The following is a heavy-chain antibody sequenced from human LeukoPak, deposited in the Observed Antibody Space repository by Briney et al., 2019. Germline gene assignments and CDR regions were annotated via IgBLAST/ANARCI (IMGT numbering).Heavy chain of an antibody. CDR3: AGVFDY. J-gene: IGHJ4*02. V-gene: IGHV3-30*02. CDR2: IRFDGSNE. CDR1: GFTVSPYG. Sequence: GGSLRLSCAAPGFTVSPYGMHWVRQAPGKGLEWVTFIRFDGSNEYYTDSVKGRFTISRDNSKNTLYLQMNSLRAEDTAVYYCAGVFDYWGQGTLVTVSS.